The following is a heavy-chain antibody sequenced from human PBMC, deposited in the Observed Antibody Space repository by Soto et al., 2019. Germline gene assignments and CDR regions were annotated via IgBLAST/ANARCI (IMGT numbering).Heavy chain of an antibody. Sequence: PSETLSLTCTVSAGSISSGGYYWSWIRQDPGKGLEWIGYMYYSGVTFYNPSLRSRVTISVDTSKNQFSLKLNSVTAADTAVYYCASVGRLYDSGVWGRGTLVPVSS. V-gene: IGHV4-31*03. CDR2: MYYSGVT. CDR3: ASVGRLYDSGV. D-gene: IGHD3-22*01. J-gene: IGHJ2*01. CDR1: AGSISSGGYY.